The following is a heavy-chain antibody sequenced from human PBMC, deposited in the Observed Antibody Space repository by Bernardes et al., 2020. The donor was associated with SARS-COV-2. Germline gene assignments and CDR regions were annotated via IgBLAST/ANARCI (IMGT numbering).Heavy chain of an antibody. J-gene: IGHJ2*01. Sequence: GGSLRLSCEASGFTFSSYGMHWVRQAPGKGLEWLAVIWYDGSNTHYADSVRGRFTISRDNSKNTLYLQMNSLRVEDAAVYYCARGEAVTILGVPIRGRWYFDLWGRGTQVSVSS. CDR2: IWYDGSNT. D-gene: IGHD3-3*01. V-gene: IGHV3-33*01. CDR3: ARGEAVTILGVPIRGRWYFDL. CDR1: GFTFSSYG.